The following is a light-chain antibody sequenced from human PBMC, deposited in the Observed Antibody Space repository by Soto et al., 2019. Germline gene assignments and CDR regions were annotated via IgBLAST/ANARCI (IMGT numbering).Light chain of an antibody. CDR1: ESISTW. J-gene: IGKJ1*01. CDR3: KQYSRLWS. V-gene: IGKV1-5*03. CDR2: GAS. Sequence: DIQMTQSPSSLSSSLGDRVTITCRASESISTWLAWYQQKPGKAPKLLIYGASSLESGVQPRFSGDGSGTEFTLTIRSLQRDDFGIYYCKQYSRLWSCGQGTKVDIK.